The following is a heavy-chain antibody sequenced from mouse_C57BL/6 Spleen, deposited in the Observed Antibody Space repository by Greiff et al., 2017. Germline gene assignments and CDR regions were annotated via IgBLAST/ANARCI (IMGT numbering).Heavy chain of an antibody. J-gene: IGHJ3*01. Sequence: QVQLQQSGAELVKPGASVKISCKASGYAFSSYWMNWVKQRPGKGLEWIGQIYPGDGDTNYNGKFKGKATLPADKSSSTAYMQLSSLTSEDSAVYFCAREDSSGWFAYWGQGTLVTVSA. CDR3: AREDSSGWFAY. D-gene: IGHD3-2*02. V-gene: IGHV1-80*01. CDR1: GYAFSSYW. CDR2: IYPGDGDT.